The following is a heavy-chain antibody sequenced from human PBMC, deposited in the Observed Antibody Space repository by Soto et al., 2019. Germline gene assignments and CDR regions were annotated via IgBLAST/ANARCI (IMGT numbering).Heavy chain of an antibody. CDR1: GFTFSSYG. D-gene: IGHD6-13*01. J-gene: IGHJ3*02. CDR3: AKDPGRLGYSSSRRDAFDI. V-gene: IGHV3-30*18. Sequence: PGGSLRLSCAASGFTFSSYGMHWVRQAPGKGLEWVAVISYDGSNKYYADSVKGRFTISRDNSKNTLYLQMNSLRAEDTAVYYCAKDPGRLGYSSSRRDAFDIWGQGTMVTVSS. CDR2: ISYDGSNK.